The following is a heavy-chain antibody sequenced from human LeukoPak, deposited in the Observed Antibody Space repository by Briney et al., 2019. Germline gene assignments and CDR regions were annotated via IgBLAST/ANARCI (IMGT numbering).Heavy chain of an antibody. J-gene: IGHJ3*02. V-gene: IGHV4-34*01. CDR2: INDSGST. CDR1: GGSFSGDY. CDR3: ARDSPLGAFDI. D-gene: IGHD7-27*01. Sequence: SETLSLTCAVYGGSFSGDYWSWIRQPPGKGLEWIGEINDSGSTNYDPSLKSRVAISVDTSKNQFSLKLSSVTAADTAVYYCARDSPLGAFDIWGQGTMVTVSS.